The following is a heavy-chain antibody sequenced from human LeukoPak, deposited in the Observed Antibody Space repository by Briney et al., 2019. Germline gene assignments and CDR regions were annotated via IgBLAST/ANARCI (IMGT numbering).Heavy chain of an antibody. CDR2: ISSSSSYI. CDR1: GFTFSSYS. D-gene: IGHD5-18*01. J-gene: IGHJ4*02. CDR3: ASGYSYGPVGY. V-gene: IGHV3-21*01. Sequence: GGSLRLACAASGFTFSSYSMNWVRQAPGKGLEWVSSISSSSSYIYYADSVKGRFTISRDNAKNSLYLQMNSLRAEDTAVYYCASGYSYGPVGYWGQGTLVTVSS.